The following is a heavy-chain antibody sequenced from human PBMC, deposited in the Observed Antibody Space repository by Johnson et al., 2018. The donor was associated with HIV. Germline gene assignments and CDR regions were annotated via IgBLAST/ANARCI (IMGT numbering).Heavy chain of an antibody. Sequence: QVQLVESGGGVVQPGGSLRLSCAASGFTFSSYGMHWVRQAPGKGLGWVAFIRYDGSNKYYADSVKGRFTISRDNSKNTLYLQMNSLRAEDTAVYYCATGVVVTAMNDAFDIWGQGTMVTVSS. CDR2: IRYDGSNK. CDR1: GFTFSSYG. V-gene: IGHV3-30*02. D-gene: IGHD2-21*02. J-gene: IGHJ3*02. CDR3: ATGVVVTAMNDAFDI.